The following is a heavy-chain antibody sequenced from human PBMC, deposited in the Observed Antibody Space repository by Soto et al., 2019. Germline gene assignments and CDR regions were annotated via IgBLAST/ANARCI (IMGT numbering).Heavy chain of an antibody. CDR1: GGSISSSNW. CDR3: ARAYMVRGVMRWFDP. V-gene: IGHV4-4*02. CDR2: IYHSGST. D-gene: IGHD3-10*01. Sequence: QVQLQESGPGLVKPSGTLSLTCAVSGGSISSSNWWSWVRQPPGKGLEWIGEIYHSGSTNYNPSLKRLVTRSVDKSKNQSSLKLSSVTAADTAVYYCARAYMVRGVMRWFDPWGQGTLVTVSS. J-gene: IGHJ5*02.